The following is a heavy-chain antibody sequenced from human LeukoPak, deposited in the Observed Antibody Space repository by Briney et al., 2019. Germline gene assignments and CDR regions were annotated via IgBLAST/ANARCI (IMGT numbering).Heavy chain of an antibody. D-gene: IGHD3-22*01. CDR3: AKDAFHDSSGYYSPFDC. CDR1: GFTFSSYA. J-gene: IGHJ4*02. V-gene: IGHV3-23*01. CDR2: ITASGGST. Sequence: PGGSLRLSCAASGFTFSSYAMSWVRQAPGKGLEWVSSITASGGSTYYADSVKGRFTISRDNSKNTLYLQMNSLRAEDTAVYYCAKDAFHDSSGYYSPFDCWGQGTLVTVSS.